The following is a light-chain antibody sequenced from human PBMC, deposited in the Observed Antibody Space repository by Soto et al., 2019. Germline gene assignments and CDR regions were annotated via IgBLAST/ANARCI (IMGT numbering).Light chain of an antibody. CDR2: DAS. CDR3: QQYNSYSLFT. CDR1: QSISSW. J-gene: IGKJ3*01. V-gene: IGKV1-5*01. Sequence: DIQMTQSRSTLSASVGDRVIITCRASQSISSWLAWYQQKPGKAPKLLIYDASSLESGVPSRFSGSGSGTEFTLTISSLQPDDFATYYCQQYNSYSLFTFGPGTKVDIK.